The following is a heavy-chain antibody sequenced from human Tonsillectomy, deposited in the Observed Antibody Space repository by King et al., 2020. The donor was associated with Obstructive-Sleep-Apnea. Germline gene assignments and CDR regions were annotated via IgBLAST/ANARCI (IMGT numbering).Heavy chain of an antibody. Sequence: VQLVESGAEVKKPGESLKISCKGSGYSFTSYWIGWVRQMPGKGLEWMGIIYPGDSATRYSPSFQGQVTISADKSISTAYLQWSSLKASDTAMYYCARQGGYCSGGSCYLDYWGQGTLVTVSS. D-gene: IGHD2-15*01. J-gene: IGHJ4*02. CDR3: ARQGGYCSGGSCYLDY. CDR1: GYSFTSYW. V-gene: IGHV5-51*01. CDR2: IYPGDSAT.